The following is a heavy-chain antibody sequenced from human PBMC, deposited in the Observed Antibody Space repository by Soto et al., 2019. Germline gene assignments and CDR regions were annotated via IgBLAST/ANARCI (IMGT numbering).Heavy chain of an antibody. V-gene: IGHV3-48*02. J-gene: IGHJ4*02. CDR2: ISSSSSTI. CDR1: GFTFSSYS. D-gene: IGHD6-13*01. CDR3: ARDRLAAAGSFDY. Sequence: GGSLRFSCAASGFTFSSYSMNWVRQAPGKGLEWVSYISSSSSTIYYADSVKGRFTISRDNAKNLLYLQMNSLRDEDTAVYYCARDRLAAAGSFDYWGQGTLVTVSS.